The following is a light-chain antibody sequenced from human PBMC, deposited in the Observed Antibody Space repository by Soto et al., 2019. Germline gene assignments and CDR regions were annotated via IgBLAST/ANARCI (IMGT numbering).Light chain of an antibody. CDR3: AAWDATLNGL. J-gene: IGLJ2*01. V-gene: IGLV1-44*01. CDR1: SSNIGSHP. CDR2: SNN. Sequence: QSVLTQPPSASGTHGQRVTISCSGSSSNIGSHPVNWYQQVPGTAPKLLIYSNNQRPSGVPDRFSGSKSGTSASPAISGLQSEDEADYYCAAWDATLNGLFGGGTKLTVL.